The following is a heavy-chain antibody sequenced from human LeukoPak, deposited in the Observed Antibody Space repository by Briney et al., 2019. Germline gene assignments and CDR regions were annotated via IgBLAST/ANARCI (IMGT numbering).Heavy chain of an antibody. Sequence: GGSLRLSCAASGFTFSSYSMNWVRQAPGKGLEWVSSISSSSSYIYYADSVKGRFTISRDNAKNSLYLQMNSLRAEDTAVYYCARGRAYNWNDGWFDPWGQGTLVTVSS. CDR2: ISSSSSYI. V-gene: IGHV3-21*01. CDR3: ARGRAYNWNDGWFDP. CDR1: GFTFSSYS. J-gene: IGHJ5*02. D-gene: IGHD1-1*01.